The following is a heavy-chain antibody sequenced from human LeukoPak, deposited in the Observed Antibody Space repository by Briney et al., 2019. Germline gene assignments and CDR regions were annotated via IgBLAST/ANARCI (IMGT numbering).Heavy chain of an antibody. D-gene: IGHD2-2*01. CDR1: GGSMSSYY. CDR2: IHTSGST. V-gene: IGHV4-4*07. CDR3: AREGYCSSTSCYQEVGLNYYMDV. Sequence: SETLSLTCNVSGGSMSSYYWSWMRQPAGKGLEWIGRIHTSGSTTYNPSLKSRITMSVDTSKNQFSLKVSSVSAADTAVYYCAREGYCSSTSCYQEVGLNYYMDVWGKGTTVTVSS. J-gene: IGHJ6*03.